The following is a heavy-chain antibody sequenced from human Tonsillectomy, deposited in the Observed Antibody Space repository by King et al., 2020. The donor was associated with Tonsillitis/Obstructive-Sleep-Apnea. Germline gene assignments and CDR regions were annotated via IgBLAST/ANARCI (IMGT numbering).Heavy chain of an antibody. CDR1: GVSISSRSYY. J-gene: IGHJ6*03. V-gene: IGHV4-39*01. D-gene: IGHD2-2*01. CDR3: ARHTNAGHYESYYYMDV. Sequence: QLQESGPGLVKPSETLSLSCSVSGVSISSRSYYWGWIRQPPGKGLEWIGSIYYNGDTYYNPPLKTRVTLSVDTSKNHFSLRLSSVTAADTAVYYCARHTNAGHYESYYYMDVWGKGTTVTVSS. CDR2: IYYNGDT.